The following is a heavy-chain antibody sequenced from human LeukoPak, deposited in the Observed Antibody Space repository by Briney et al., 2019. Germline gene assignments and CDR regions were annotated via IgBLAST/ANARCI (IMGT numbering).Heavy chain of an antibody. CDR2: ISYNGST. CDR3: ARDRPGSSWTQANLWEYYYYMDV. D-gene: IGHD6-13*01. J-gene: IGHJ6*03. Sequence: SQTLSLTCTVSGGSFSSGAYYWSWIRRHPGTGLEWIGYISYNGSTFYSPSVKSRVTISLNTSQNQFSLKLRSVTAADTAVYFCARDRPGSSWTQANLWEYYYYMDVWGKGTTVTVSS. CDR1: GGSFSSGAYY. V-gene: IGHV4-31*03.